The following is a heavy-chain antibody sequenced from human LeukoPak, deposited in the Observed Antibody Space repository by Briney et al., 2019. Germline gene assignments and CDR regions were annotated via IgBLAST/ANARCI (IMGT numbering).Heavy chain of an antibody. D-gene: IGHD3-3*01. Sequence: GRSLRLSCAAAGFTLSRYWMSWVRQAPGKGMELVAKIKEDGSVKYYVESVKGRFTISRENAKNSLYIPMNSLRTEDTALYYCASSITMFDYWGQGTLVTVSS. J-gene: IGHJ4*02. CDR1: GFTLSRYW. CDR2: IKEDGSVK. CDR3: ASSITMFDY. V-gene: IGHV3-7*02.